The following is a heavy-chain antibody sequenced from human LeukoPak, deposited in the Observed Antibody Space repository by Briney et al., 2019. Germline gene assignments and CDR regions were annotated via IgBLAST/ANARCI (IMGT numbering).Heavy chain of an antibody. D-gene: IGHD6-19*01. CDR3: ARSAVTGPGWTDS. Sequence: GGSLRLSCAASGFTFSSYAMTWVRQAPGKGLEWVSVISGSGGRTYYADSVKGRFTISRDNSKNTLYLQMNSLRADDTAVYYCARSAVTGPGWTDSWGQGTLVTVSS. CDR1: GFTFSSYA. J-gene: IGHJ5*01. V-gene: IGHV3-23*01. CDR2: ISGSGGRT.